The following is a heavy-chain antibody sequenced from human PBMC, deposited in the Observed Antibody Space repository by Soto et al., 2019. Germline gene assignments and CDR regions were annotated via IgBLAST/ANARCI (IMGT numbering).Heavy chain of an antibody. CDR1: GGSISSGGYY. Sequence: QVQLQESGPGLVKPSQTLSLTCTVSGGSISSGGYYWSWIRQHPGKGLEWIGDIYYSGSTYYNPSLKSRVTISVDTSKNKFSLKLSSVTAADTAVYYCARNLGGWFDAFDIWGQGTMVTVSS. V-gene: IGHV4-31*03. CDR3: ARNLGGWFDAFDI. J-gene: IGHJ3*02. CDR2: IYYSGST. D-gene: IGHD6-19*01.